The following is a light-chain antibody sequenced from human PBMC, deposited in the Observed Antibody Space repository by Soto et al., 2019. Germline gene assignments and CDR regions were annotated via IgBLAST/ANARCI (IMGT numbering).Light chain of an antibody. CDR2: DAS. CDR1: QSVGRS. V-gene: IGKV3-11*01. Sequence: EIVLPQSPSTLSLSPGERATLSCRASQSVGRSLGWYPQKSGQAPRLLIYDASNRATDVPPRFSGSGSGTDFTLNISILEPEDFAVYHGQQRANRPPGITFGTGTRVDSK. CDR3: QQRANRPPGIT. J-gene: IGKJ3*01.